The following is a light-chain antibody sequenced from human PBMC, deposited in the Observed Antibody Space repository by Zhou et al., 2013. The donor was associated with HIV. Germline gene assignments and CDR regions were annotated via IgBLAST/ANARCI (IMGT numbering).Light chain of an antibody. V-gene: IGKV1-5*01. J-gene: IGKJ1*01. CDR1: QSISNW. Sequence: DIQMTQSPSTLSASVGDRVTITCRASQSISNWLAWYQQKPGKAPKLLIYAASSLQSGVPSRFSGSVSGTDFTLTISSLQPEDFATYYCQQYNRYWTFGQGTKVDIK. CDR3: QQYNRYWT. CDR2: AAS.